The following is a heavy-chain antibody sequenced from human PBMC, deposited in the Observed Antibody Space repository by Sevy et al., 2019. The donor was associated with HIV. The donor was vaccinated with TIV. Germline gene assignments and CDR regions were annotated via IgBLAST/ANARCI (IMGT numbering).Heavy chain of an antibody. CDR1: GFTFSSYG. Sequence: GGSLRLSCAASGFTFSSYGMHWVRQAPGKGLEWVAFIRYDGSNKYYADSVKGRFTISRDNSKNTLYLQMNSLRAEDTAVYYCAKLLLGYCSGGSCPPSFDYWGQGTLVTVSS. D-gene: IGHD2-15*01. CDR2: IRYDGSNK. V-gene: IGHV3-30*02. J-gene: IGHJ4*02. CDR3: AKLLLGYCSGGSCPPSFDY.